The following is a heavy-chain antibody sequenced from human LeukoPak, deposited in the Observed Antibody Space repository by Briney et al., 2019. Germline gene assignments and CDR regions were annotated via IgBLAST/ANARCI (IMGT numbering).Heavy chain of an antibody. CDR2: IQYDGSNQ. J-gene: IGHJ3*02. CDR3: ARDHFDSGSFGHAFDI. CDR1: GFTFSSYG. V-gene: IGHV3-30*02. Sequence: GGSLRLSCEASGFTFSSYGIHWVRQAPGKGLEWVTFIQYDGSNQYYADSVKGRFTVSRDNAKNSLHLQINSLRAEDTAVYYCARDHFDSGSFGHAFDIWGQGTMVTVSS. D-gene: IGHD3-10*01.